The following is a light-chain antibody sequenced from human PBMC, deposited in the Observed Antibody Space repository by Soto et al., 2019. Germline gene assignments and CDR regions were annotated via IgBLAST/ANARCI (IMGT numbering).Light chain of an antibody. Sequence: DIQMTQSPSTLSASVGDRVTITCRASQSISSWLAWYQQKPGKAPKLLIYKASSLESGVPSRFSGSGSGTEFTLTLSSLLPDDFATYYCQQYNSPWTFGPGTKVEIK. CDR1: QSISSW. J-gene: IGKJ1*01. CDR2: KAS. V-gene: IGKV1-5*03. CDR3: QQYNSPWT.